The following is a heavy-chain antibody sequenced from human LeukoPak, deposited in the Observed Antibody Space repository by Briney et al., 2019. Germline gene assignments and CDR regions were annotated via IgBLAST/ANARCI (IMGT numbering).Heavy chain of an antibody. J-gene: IGHJ4*02. D-gene: IGHD3-10*01. CDR3: ARTQGRFYGSGSYEGFDY. CDR1: GFTFSSYA. V-gene: IGHV3-33*01. CDR2: IWYDGSNK. Sequence: GGSLRLSCAASGFTFSSYATHWVRQAPGKGLEWVAVIWYDGSNKYYADSVKGRFTISRDNSENTVYLQMNSLRAEDTAVYYCARTQGRFYGSGSYEGFDYWGQGTLVTVSS.